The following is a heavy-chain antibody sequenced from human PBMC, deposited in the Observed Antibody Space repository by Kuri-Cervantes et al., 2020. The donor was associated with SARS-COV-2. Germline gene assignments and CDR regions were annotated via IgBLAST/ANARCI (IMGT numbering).Heavy chain of an antibody. CDR3: ARSHTLYGGNSSPWDY. CDR2: ISTHNGNT. Sequence: ASVKVSCKASGYSFTTYGISWVRQAPGRGLEWMGWISTHNGNTNYAQILQGRVTMTTDTSTSTAYMELRSLRSFDTAVYYCARSHTLYGGNSSPWDYWGQGTLVTVSS. D-gene: IGHD4-23*01. J-gene: IGHJ4*02. CDR1: GYSFTTYG. V-gene: IGHV1-18*01.